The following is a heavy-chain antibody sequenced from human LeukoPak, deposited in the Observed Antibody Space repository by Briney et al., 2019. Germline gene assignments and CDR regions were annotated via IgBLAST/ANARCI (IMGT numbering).Heavy chain of an antibody. J-gene: IGHJ4*02. CDR2: INHSGST. CDR1: GGSFSGYY. D-gene: IGHD3-22*01. V-gene: IGHV4-34*01. Sequence: SETLSLTCAVYGGSFSGYYWSWIRQPPGKGLEWIGEINHSGSTNYNPSLKSRVTISVDTSKNQFSLKLSSVTAADTAVYYCARGPLHYYDSSGYSWGQGTLVTVSS. CDR3: ARGPLHYYDSSGYS.